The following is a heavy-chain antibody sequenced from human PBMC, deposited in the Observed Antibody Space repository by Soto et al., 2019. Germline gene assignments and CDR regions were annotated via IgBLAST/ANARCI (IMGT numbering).Heavy chain of an antibody. Sequence: LETLSLTCTVSGGSISSSSYYWGWIRQPPGKGLEWIGSIYYSGSTYYNPSLKSRVTISVDTSKNQFSLKLSSVTAADTAVYYCARGTTGTTSYDYWGQGTLVTVSS. D-gene: IGHD1-1*01. CDR2: IYYSGST. V-gene: IGHV4-39*01. J-gene: IGHJ4*02. CDR3: ARGTTGTTSYDY. CDR1: GGSISSSSYY.